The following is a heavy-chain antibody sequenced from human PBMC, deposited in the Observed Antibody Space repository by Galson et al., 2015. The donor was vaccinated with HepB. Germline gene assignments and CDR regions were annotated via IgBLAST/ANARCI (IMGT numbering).Heavy chain of an antibody. J-gene: IGHJ3*02. V-gene: IGHV2-70*01. CDR1: GFSLNTTKMS. CDR3: ARVKGVNAFDI. Sequence: PALVKPTQTLTLTCDFPGFSLNTTKMSVSWSRQPPGKALEWLAVIDWEDDKFYNPSLATRLTISKDPSKNRVVLTLVNMSPLDTATYHCARVKGVNAFDIWGQGMLVTVSS. CDR2: IDWEDDK.